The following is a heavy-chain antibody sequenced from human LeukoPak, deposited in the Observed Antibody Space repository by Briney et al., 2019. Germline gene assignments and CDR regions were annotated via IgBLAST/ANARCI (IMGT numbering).Heavy chain of an antibody. V-gene: IGHV1-2*02. D-gene: IGHD1-26*01. CDR2: INPNSGGT. Sequence: ASVKVSCKASGYTFTGYYMHWVRRAPGQGLEWMGWINPNSGGTNYAQKFQGRVTMTRDTSISTAYMELSRLRSDDTAVYYCARDGGRGVYYMDVWGKGTTVTVSS. CDR1: GYTFTGYY. CDR3: ARDGGRGVYYMDV. J-gene: IGHJ6*03.